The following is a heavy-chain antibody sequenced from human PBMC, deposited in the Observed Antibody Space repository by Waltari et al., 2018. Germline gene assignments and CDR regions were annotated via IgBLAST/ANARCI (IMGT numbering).Heavy chain of an antibody. CDR2: IYYSGST. D-gene: IGHD3-16*02. CDR3: ARSRVYDYVWGSYRLQFDY. Sequence: QLQLQESGPGLVKPSETLSLTCTVSGGSISSSSYYWGWIRQPPGKGLEWIGSIYYSGSTYYNPSLKSRVTISVDTSKNQFSLKLSSVTAADTAVYYCARSRVYDYVWGSYRLQFDYWGQGTLVTVSS. V-gene: IGHV4-39*01. CDR1: GGSISSSSYY. J-gene: IGHJ4*02.